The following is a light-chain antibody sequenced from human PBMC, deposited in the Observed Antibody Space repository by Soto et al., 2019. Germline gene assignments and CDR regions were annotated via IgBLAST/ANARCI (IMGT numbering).Light chain of an antibody. Sequence: QSALTQPASVSGSPGQSITISCTGTSSDVGYYNYASWYQHHPGKAPKLIIYEVSNRPSGVSNRFSGSKSGNTASLTISGLQAEDEADYYCSSYTTSSTQVFGGGTKLTVL. J-gene: IGLJ2*01. V-gene: IGLV2-14*01. CDR2: EVS. CDR1: SSDVGYYNY. CDR3: SSYTTSSTQV.